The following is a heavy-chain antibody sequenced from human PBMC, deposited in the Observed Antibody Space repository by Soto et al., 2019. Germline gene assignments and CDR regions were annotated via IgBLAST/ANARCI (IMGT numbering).Heavy chain of an antibody. J-gene: IGHJ6*03. CDR1: GYTFTSYG. CDR3: ARRVIAAVGPYYYYYYMDV. Sequence: QVQLVQSGAEVKKPGASVKVSCKASGYTFTSYGISWVRQAPGQGLEWMGWISAYNGNTNYAQKLQGRVTMTTDTSTSPAYMELRSLRSDDTAVYYCARRVIAAVGPYYYYYYMDVWGKGTTVTVSS. D-gene: IGHD6-13*01. CDR2: ISAYNGNT. V-gene: IGHV1-18*01.